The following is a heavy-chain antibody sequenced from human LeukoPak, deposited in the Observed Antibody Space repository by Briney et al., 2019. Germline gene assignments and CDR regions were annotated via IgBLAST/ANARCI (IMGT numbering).Heavy chain of an antibody. Sequence: GGSLRLSCAASGFTFSNYEMNWVRKAPGKGLGWVSYISGMGFTIYNADSGRGGFTISRDTAKNSLYLQMNSLRAEDTPVYYFARDYGGFFYYFDYWGQGTLVTVSS. V-gene: IGHV3-48*03. CDR1: GFTFSNYE. J-gene: IGHJ4*02. CDR2: ISGMGFTI. CDR3: ARDYGGFFYYFDY. D-gene: IGHD3-10*01.